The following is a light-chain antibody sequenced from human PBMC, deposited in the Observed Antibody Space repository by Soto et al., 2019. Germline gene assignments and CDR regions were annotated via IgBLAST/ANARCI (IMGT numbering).Light chain of an antibody. J-gene: IGKJ3*01. CDR2: DAS. CDR3: QHYTLYSAS. V-gene: IGKV1-13*02. CDR1: QGISSA. Sequence: AIQLTQSPPSLSASVGDRVTITCRASQGISSALAWYQQKPGKAPKLLIFDASTLQSGVPPRFSGSGSGTEFTLTISSLQPDDFATYYCQHYTLYSASFGPGTKVDI.